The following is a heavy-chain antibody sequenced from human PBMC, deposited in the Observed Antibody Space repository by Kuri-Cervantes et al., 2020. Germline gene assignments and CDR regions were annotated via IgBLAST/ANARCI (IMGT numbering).Heavy chain of an antibody. CDR1: GFTFSSYG. D-gene: IGHD3-22*01. CDR2: IWYDGSNK. J-gene: IGHJ4*02. Sequence: GGSLRLSCAASGFTFSSYGMHWVRQAPGKGLEWVAVIWYDGSNKYYADSVKGRFTISRDNSKNTLYLQMNSLRAEDTAVYYCAKVASTYYYDSSGYGTLDYWGQGTLVTVSS. CDR3: AKVASTYYYDSSGYGTLDY. V-gene: IGHV3-33*06.